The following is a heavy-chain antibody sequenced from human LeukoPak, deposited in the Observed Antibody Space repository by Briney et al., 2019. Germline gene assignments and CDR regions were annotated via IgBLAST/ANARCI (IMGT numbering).Heavy chain of an antibody. V-gene: IGHV1-69*05. D-gene: IGHD3-22*01. Sequence: ASVKVSCKASGGTFSSYAISWVRQAPGQGLEWMGGIIPIFGTANYAQKFQGRVTITTDESTSTAYMELSSLRSEDTAVYYCARVMVITTGLDYHYYYMDVWGKGTTVTVSS. J-gene: IGHJ6*03. CDR2: IIPIFGTA. CDR1: GGTFSSYA. CDR3: ARVMVITTGLDYHYYYMDV.